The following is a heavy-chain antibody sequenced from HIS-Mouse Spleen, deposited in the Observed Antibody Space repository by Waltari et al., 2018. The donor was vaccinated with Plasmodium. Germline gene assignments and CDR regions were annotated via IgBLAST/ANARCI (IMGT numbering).Heavy chain of an antibody. CDR1: GGSISSYY. V-gene: IGHV4-59*08. Sequence: QVQLQESGPGLVKPSETLSLTCTVSGGSISSYYWSWIRQPPGKGLEWIGYIYYSGSTNYTPSLKSRGTISVDTSKNQFSLKLSSVTAADTAVYYCARLRYSYGYFDYWGQGTLVTVSS. CDR2: IYYSGST. J-gene: IGHJ4*02. CDR3: ARLRYSYGYFDY. D-gene: IGHD5-18*01.